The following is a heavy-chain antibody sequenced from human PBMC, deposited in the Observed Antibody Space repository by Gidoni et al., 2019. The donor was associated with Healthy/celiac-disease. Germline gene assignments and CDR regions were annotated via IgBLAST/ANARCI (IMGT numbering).Heavy chain of an antibody. Sequence: QVQLQESGPGLVKPSETLSLTCTVSGGSISSYYWSWIRQPPGKGLEWIGYIYYSGSTNYNPSLKSRVTISVDTSKNQFSLKLSSVTAADTAVYYCARIYDSSGMDAFDIWGQGTMVTVSS. J-gene: IGHJ3*02. D-gene: IGHD3-22*01. CDR1: GGSISSYY. CDR3: ARIYDSSGMDAFDI. CDR2: IYYSGST. V-gene: IGHV4-59*01.